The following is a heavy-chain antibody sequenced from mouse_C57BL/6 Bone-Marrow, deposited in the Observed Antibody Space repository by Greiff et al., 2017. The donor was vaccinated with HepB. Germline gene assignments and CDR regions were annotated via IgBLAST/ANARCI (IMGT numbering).Heavy chain of an antibody. D-gene: IGHD3-1*01. Sequence: EVQLVESGGGLVKPGGSLKLSCAASGFTFSSYAMSWVRQTPEKRLEWVAIISDGGSYTYYPDNVKDRFTISRDNAKNKLYLQMGHLTTEDTAMYYCERVGFCYWGQGTTLTVSS. CDR1: GFTFSSYA. CDR2: ISDGGSYT. CDR3: ERVGFCY. J-gene: IGHJ2*01. V-gene: IGHV5-4*01.